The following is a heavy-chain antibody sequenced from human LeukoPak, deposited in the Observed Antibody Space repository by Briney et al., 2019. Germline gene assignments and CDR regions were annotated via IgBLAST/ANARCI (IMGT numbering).Heavy chain of an antibody. CDR1: GYILSRYA. CDR2: INAGNGNT. CDR3: ARGVPPEDLGDY. V-gene: IGHV1-3*01. J-gene: IGHJ4*02. D-gene: IGHD3-16*01. Sequence: ASVKVSCKASGYILSRYAMNWVRQAPGQRLEWMGWINAGNGNTKYSQKFQGRVTITRDTSASTAYMELSSLRSEDTAVYYCARGVPPEDLGDYWGQGTLVTVSS.